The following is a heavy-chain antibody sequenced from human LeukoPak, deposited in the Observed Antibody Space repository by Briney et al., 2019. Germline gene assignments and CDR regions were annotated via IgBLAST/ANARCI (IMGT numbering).Heavy chain of an antibody. Sequence: PGRSLRLSCAASGFTFGSYAMHWVRQAPDKGLEWVAVMSYDGSNKYYADSVKGRFTISRDNPKNTLYLQMNSLRAADTAVYYCARDVGYDSSGCDYWGQRTLVTVSS. CDR3: ARDVGYDSSGCDY. CDR1: GFTFGSYA. D-gene: IGHD3-22*01. CDR2: MSYDGSNK. V-gene: IGHV3-30-3*01. J-gene: IGHJ4*02.